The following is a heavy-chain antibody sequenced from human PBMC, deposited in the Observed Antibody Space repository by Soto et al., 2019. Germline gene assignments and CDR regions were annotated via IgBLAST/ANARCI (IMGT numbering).Heavy chain of an antibody. D-gene: IGHD4-17*01. CDR1: GFTFSTYF. V-gene: IGHV3-21*01. CDR3: GTHCYGDCPHDVDY. J-gene: IGHJ4*02. CDR2: ITSSGTYI. Sequence: GGSLRLSCVASGFTFSTYFMKWVRQAPGKGLEWVSSITSSGTYIYYADSVKGRFTISRDNAKNSLSLQINSLRAEDTAVYYCGTHCYGDCPHDVDYWGQGTLVTVSS.